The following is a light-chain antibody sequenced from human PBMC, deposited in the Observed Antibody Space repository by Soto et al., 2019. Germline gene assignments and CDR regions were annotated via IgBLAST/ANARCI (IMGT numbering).Light chain of an antibody. V-gene: IGKV1-39*01. CDR2: AGS. J-gene: IGKJ1*01. CDR3: QQSYGTPRWT. Sequence: DIQMTQSPSSLSASVGDRVTITCRSSQSMSDYLNYLNWYQQKPGKAPKLLIYAGSTLQTGVPSRFSGSGSGTDFTLTISSLQPEDFATYYCQQSYGTPRWTFGQGTKVDIK. CDR1: QSMSDY.